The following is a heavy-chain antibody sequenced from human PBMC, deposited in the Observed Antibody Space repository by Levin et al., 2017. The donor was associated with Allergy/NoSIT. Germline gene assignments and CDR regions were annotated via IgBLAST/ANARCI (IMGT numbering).Heavy chain of an antibody. V-gene: IGHV3-30*04. CDR2: VSYGGSTK. D-gene: IGHD2/OR15-2a*01. CDR3: VSDGDKGIVRSPGDY. CDR1: GFTFHNYA. J-gene: IGHJ4*02. Sequence: GGSLRLPCSASGFTFHNYAMHWVRQAPGKGLDWVAVVSYGGSTKYYIQSVKGRFNISRDNSNNTLYLQMNSLSAEDTGVYYCVSDGDKGIVRSPGDYWGQGTLVSVSS.